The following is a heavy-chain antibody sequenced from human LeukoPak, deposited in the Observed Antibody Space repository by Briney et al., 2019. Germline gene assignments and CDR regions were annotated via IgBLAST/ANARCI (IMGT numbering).Heavy chain of an antibody. D-gene: IGHD2-8*02. V-gene: IGHV6-1*01. CDR1: GDSVSGSSSA. Sequence: HSQTLSLTCAISGDSVSGSSSAWNWIRQSPSRGLEWLGRTYYRSRWLNGYAVSLRGRISISPDTSKNQFSLQLTSMTPEDTAVYYCARNFHTGFDYWGRGILVTVSS. J-gene: IGHJ4*02. CDR2: TYYRSRWLN. CDR3: ARNFHTGFDY.